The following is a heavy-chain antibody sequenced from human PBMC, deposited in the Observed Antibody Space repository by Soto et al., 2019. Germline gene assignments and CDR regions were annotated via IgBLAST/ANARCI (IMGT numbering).Heavy chain of an antibody. CDR3: AKDKMEEWLVGGYFDY. CDR1: GFTFSSCA. V-gene: IGHV3-23*01. J-gene: IGHJ4*02. Sequence: EVQLLESGGGLVQPGGSLRLSCAASGFTFSSCAMSWVRQAPGKGLQWVSVITGPGRTYYADSVKGRFTISRDNSKSTLYLQMNSLRAEDTAIYYCAKDKMEEWLVGGYFDYWGQGALVTVSS. D-gene: IGHD6-19*01. CDR2: ITGPGRT.